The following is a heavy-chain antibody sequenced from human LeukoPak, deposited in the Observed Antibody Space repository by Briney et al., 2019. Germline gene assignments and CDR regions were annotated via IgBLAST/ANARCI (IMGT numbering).Heavy chain of an antibody. D-gene: IGHD6-13*01. CDR1: GFTVSSNY. V-gene: IGHV3-48*01. CDR2: ISSSSSTI. J-gene: IGHJ4*02. Sequence: PGGSLRLSCAASGFTVSSNYMSWVRQAPGKGLEWVSYISSSSSTIYYADSVKGRFTISRDNAKNSLYLQMNSLRAEDTAVYYCARVLNSLAAAGTFDYWGQGTLVTVSS. CDR3: ARVLNSLAAAGTFDY.